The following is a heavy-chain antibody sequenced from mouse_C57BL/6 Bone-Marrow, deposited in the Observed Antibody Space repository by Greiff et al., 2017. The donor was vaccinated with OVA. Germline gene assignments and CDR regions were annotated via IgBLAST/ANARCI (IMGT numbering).Heavy chain of an antibody. CDR2: INPNNGGT. V-gene: IGHV1-26*01. D-gene: IGHD1-3*01. CDR3: ARRSSGYLDY. J-gene: IGHJ2*01. Sequence: VQLKHSGPELVKPGASVKISCKASGYTFTDYYMNWVKQSHGKSLEWIGDINPNNGGTSYNQKFKGKATLTVDKSSSTAYMELRSLTSEDSAVYYCARRSSGYLDYWGQGTTLTVSS. CDR1: GYTFTDYY.